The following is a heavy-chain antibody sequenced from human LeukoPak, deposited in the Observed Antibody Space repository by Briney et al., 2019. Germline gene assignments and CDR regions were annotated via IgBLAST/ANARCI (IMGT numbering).Heavy chain of an antibody. D-gene: IGHD3-22*01. J-gene: IGHJ4*02. CDR3: ARSTYYYDSSGYSSWRRDFDY. V-gene: IGHV3-7*01. CDR1: GFTFSNFW. CDR2: INQDGTEK. Sequence: PGGSLRLSCADSGFTFSNFWMSWVRQAPGKGLEWVANINQDGTEKYYVDSVKGRFTISRDNAKNSLYLQMNSPRAEDTAVYYCARSTYYYDSSGYSSWRRDFDYWGQGTLVTVSS.